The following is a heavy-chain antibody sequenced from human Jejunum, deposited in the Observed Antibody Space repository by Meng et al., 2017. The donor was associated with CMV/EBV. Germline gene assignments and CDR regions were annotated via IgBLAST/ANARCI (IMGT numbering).Heavy chain of an antibody. J-gene: IGHJ4*02. V-gene: IGHV4-59*11. D-gene: IGHD1-1*01. CDR1: GDSMRSHY. CDR2: VYYSGSA. CDR3: ARGLGHASNNSHDY. Sequence: SGDSMRSHYSSWIRQPPGKGLEWIGYVYYSGSATYNPSLRSRVTISLDMSKNQFSLNLRSLTAADTAMYFCARGLGHASNNSHDYWGQGTPVTVSS.